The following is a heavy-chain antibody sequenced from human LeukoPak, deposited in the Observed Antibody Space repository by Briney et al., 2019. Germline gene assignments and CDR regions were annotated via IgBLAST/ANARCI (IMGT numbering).Heavy chain of an antibody. J-gene: IGHJ4*02. CDR1: GLTFDMYW. D-gene: IGHD2-2*01. V-gene: IGHV3-7*03. Sequence: PGGSLRLSCAASGLTFDMYWLTWVRQAPGKGLEWVANIKQDGSEKNYVDSVKGRFTISRDNTKNSLYLQMNDLSDEDTAVYHCVSRRCSITACYVSSLYCFHYWGQGTRVTVSS. CDR3: VSRRCSITACYVSSLYCFHY. CDR2: IKQDGSEK.